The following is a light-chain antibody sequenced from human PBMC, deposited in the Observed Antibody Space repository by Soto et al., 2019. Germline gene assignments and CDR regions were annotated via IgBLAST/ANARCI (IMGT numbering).Light chain of an antibody. CDR3: QQYNNWPSWA. CDR2: GAS. Sequence: EKVMTQSPATLSMSPGERATLSCRASQSVSSYLACYPQKPGQAPRLLIYGASTRATGIPARFSGSGSGTEFTLTFSSLQSEDFAVYYCQQYNNWPSWAFGQGTKVEIK. CDR1: QSVSSY. V-gene: IGKV3-15*01. J-gene: IGKJ1*01.